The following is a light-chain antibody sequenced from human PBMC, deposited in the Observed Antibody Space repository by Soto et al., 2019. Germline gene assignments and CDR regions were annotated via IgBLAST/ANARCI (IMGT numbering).Light chain of an antibody. CDR2: ADN. CDR1: SSNVGPGDA. J-gene: IGLJ1*01. V-gene: IGLV1-40*01. CDR3: QSYDNGLSVYV. Sequence: QSVLTQPPSVSGAPGQRVTISCAGASSNVGPGDAVHWYQHLPGTAPKLLIYADNNRPSGVPDRFSASKSGTSASLAITGLQAGDEGDYCCQSYDNGLSVYVFGTGTKVTVL.